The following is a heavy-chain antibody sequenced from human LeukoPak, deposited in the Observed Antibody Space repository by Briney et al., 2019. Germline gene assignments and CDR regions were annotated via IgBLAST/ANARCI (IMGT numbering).Heavy chain of an antibody. CDR2: IYSGGST. CDR3: ASQTAY. CDR1: GFIVSSNY. Sequence: QPGGSLRLSCAASGFIVSSNYMSWVRQAPGKGLEWVSVIYSGGSTYYADSVKGRFTISRDNSKNTLYLQMNSLRAEDTAVYYCASQTAYWGQGTLVTVSS. V-gene: IGHV3-66*02. J-gene: IGHJ4*02.